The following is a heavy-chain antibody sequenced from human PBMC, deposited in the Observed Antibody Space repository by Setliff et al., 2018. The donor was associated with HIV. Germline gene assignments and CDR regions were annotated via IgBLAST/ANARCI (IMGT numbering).Heavy chain of an antibody. D-gene: IGHD3-22*01. Sequence: PGGSLRLSCAASGFTFSNYAMSWVRQAPGEGLAWVSAILSTGERTFYADSVTGRCTISRDNSKNTVYLQMNRLRAEDTAEYYCAKELAASGLGYFDSWGRGILVTVSS. J-gene: IGHJ4*02. CDR1: GFTFSNYA. CDR2: ILSTGERT. V-gene: IGHV3-23*01. CDR3: AKELAASGLGYFDS.